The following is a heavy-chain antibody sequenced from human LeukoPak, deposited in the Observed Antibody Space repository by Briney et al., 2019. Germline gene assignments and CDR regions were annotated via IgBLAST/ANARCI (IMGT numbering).Heavy chain of an antibody. D-gene: IGHD5-12*01. CDR1: GGSITTYY. Sequence: SETLSLTCSVSGGSITTYYWTWIRQPPGKGLEWIGYINYSGSTSHNPSLKSRVTISVDTSKNQFSLKLSSVTAADTAVYYCARHLVAYAFDIWGQGTMVTVSS. V-gene: IGHV4-59*08. CDR2: INYSGST. CDR3: ARHLVAYAFDI. J-gene: IGHJ3*02.